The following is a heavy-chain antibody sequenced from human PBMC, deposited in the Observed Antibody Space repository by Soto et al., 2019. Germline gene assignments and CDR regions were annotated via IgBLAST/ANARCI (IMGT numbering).Heavy chain of an antibody. Sequence: GASVKVSCKASGGTFSSYAISWVRQAPGQGLEWMGGIIPIFGTANYAQKFQGRVTITADESTSTAYMELSSLRSEDTAVYYCARGPVVEEVVAASRYFDYWGQGTLVTVSS. V-gene: IGHV1-69*13. CDR2: IIPIFGTA. D-gene: IGHD2-15*01. J-gene: IGHJ4*02. CDR3: ARGPVVEEVVAASRYFDY. CDR1: GGTFSSYA.